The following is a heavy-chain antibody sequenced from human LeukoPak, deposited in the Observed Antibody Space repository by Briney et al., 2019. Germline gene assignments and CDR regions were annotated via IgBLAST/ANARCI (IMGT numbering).Heavy chain of an antibody. CDR2: INTGNGNT. CDR3: ARDNSVGDNAWWFDP. V-gene: IGHV1-3*03. Sequence: GASVKVSCKASGYGFTSYVMHWVRQAPGQRLEWMGWINTGNGNTKYSHEFQGRVTMTRDMSTSTDYMELSSLRSEDTAIYYCARDNSVGDNAWWFDPWGQGTLVTVSS. J-gene: IGHJ5*02. D-gene: IGHD1-26*01. CDR1: GYGFTSYV.